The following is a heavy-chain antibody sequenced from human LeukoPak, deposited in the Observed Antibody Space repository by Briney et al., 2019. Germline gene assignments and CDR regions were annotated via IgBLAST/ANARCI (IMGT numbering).Heavy chain of an antibody. CDR2: ISAYNGNT. CDR3: ARRAGGATIISPWYWFDY. V-gene: IGHV1-18*01. D-gene: IGHD5-24*01. CDR1: GYTFTSYG. J-gene: IGHJ4*02. Sequence: GASVKVSCKASGYTFTSYGISWVRQAPGQGLEWMGWISAYNGNTNYAQKLQGRVTMTTDTSTSTAYMELRSLRSDDTAVYYCARRAGGATIISPWYWFDYWGQGTLVTVSS.